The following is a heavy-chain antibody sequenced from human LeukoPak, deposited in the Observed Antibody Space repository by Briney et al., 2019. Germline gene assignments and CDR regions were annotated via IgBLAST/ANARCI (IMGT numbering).Heavy chain of an antibody. CDR2: IYYSGST. CDR1: GGSISSYY. J-gene: IGHJ4*02. CDR3: ARLGTEVVDY. Sequence: SETLSLTCTVSGGSISSYYWSWIRQPPGKGLEWIGYIYYSGSTNYNPSLKSRVTISVDTSKNQFSLKLSSVTAADTAVYYCARLGTEVVDYWGQGTLVTVSS. D-gene: IGHD2-8*02. V-gene: IGHV4-59*08.